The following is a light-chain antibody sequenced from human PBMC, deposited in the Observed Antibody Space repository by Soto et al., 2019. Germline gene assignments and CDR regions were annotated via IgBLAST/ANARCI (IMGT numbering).Light chain of an antibody. CDR1: QTVRSSS. Sequence: DIVLTQSPGTLSLSPGERATLSCRASQTVRSSSLAWYQQKPGQAPRILIFGESTRAAGFPDRFSGSGSGTDLTLTISRLEPEDFAVYYCQQYGSSPRTCGQGTKVDIK. CDR3: QQYGSSPRT. J-gene: IGKJ1*01. CDR2: GES. V-gene: IGKV3-20*01.